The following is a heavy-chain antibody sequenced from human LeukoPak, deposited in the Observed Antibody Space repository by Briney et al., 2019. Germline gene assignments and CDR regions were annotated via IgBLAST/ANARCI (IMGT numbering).Heavy chain of an antibody. Sequence: NASETLSLTCTISGYSISSGYYWGWIRQPPGKGLEWIGSIYHSGSTYYNPSLKSRVTISVDTSKNQFSLKLSSVTAADTAVYYCARGRFGDIDPWGQGTLVTVSS. V-gene: IGHV4-38-2*02. J-gene: IGHJ5*02. CDR3: ARGRFGDIDP. CDR1: GYSISSGYY. D-gene: IGHD3-10*01. CDR2: IYHSGST.